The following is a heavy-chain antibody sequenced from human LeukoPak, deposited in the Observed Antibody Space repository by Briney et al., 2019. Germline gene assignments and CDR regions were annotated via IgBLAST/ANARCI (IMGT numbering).Heavy chain of an antibody. J-gene: IGHJ4*02. CDR3: ATRQQLVPR. Sequence: SETLSLTCAVSGASITSDNWWSWVRQPPGKGLEWIGEISHRGSTNYNPSLKSRVTVSMDKSKNQFSLTLNSVTAADTAVYYCATRQQLVPRWGQGTPVTVSS. V-gene: IGHV4-4*02. CDR2: ISHRGST. D-gene: IGHD6-13*01. CDR1: GASITSDNW.